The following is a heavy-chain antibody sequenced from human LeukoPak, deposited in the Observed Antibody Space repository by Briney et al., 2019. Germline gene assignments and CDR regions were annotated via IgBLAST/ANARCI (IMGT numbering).Heavy chain of an antibody. CDR1: GFTVSSNY. V-gene: IGHV3-53*01. D-gene: IGHD4-23*01. Sequence: PGGSLRLSCAASGFTVSSNYMSWVRQAPGKGPEWVSVIYSGGFTYYADSVKGRFTISRDNSKNTLYLQMNSLRAEGTAVYYCARSVTPRYFDYWGQGTLVTVSS. J-gene: IGHJ4*02. CDR2: IYSGGFT. CDR3: ARSVTPRYFDY.